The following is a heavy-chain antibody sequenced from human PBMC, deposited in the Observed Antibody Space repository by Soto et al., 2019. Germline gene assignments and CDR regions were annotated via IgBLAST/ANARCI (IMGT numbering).Heavy chain of an antibody. CDR1: GFTFSSYW. CDR3: AKDRNYYDSSGYYNWFDP. V-gene: IGHV3-7*01. J-gene: IGHJ5*02. Sequence: GGSLRLSCAASGFTFSSYWMSWVRQAPGKGLEWVANIKQDGSKKYYVDSVKGRFTISRDNSKNALYLQMNSLRAEDTAVYYCAKDRNYYDSSGYYNWFDPWGQGTLVTVSS. CDR2: IKQDGSKK. D-gene: IGHD3-22*01.